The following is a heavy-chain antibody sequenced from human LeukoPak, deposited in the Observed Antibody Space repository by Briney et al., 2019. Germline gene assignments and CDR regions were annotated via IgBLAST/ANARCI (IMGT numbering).Heavy chain of an antibody. Sequence: SETLSLTCTVSGGSISSYYWSWIRQPPGKGLEWIGYIYYSGSTNYNPSLKSRVTISVDTSKNQFSLKLSSVTAADTAVYYCASVRGQQLEGHYFDYWGQGTLVTVSS. CDR1: GGSISSYY. V-gene: IGHV4-59*08. CDR3: ASVRGQQLEGHYFDY. J-gene: IGHJ4*02. D-gene: IGHD6-13*01. CDR2: IYYSGST.